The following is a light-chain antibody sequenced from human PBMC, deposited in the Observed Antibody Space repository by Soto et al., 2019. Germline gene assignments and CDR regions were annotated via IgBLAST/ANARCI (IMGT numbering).Light chain of an antibody. Sequence: DIQMTQSPSNLSASVGDRVTITCRASQSISFWLAWYQQKPGKAPKLLIYKASSLESGVPSRFSGSGSGTEFTLTISSLQPDDFATYYCHQYNSYWTFGQGTKVDVK. CDR2: KAS. V-gene: IGKV1-5*03. CDR1: QSISFW. J-gene: IGKJ1*01. CDR3: HQYNSYWT.